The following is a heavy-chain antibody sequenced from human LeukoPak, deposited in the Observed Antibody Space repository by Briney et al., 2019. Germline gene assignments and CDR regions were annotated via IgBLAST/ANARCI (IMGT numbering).Heavy chain of an antibody. CDR2: IYSDGNT. Sequence: QTGGSLRLSCAASGFTVSTNYMSWVRQAPGKGLEWVSVIYSDGNTYYAESVKGRFTISRDISKNTVYLQMNGLRAEDTAFYYCTTPSGAYWGQGTLVTVSS. V-gene: IGHV3-53*01. CDR3: TTPSGAY. CDR1: GFTVSTNY. J-gene: IGHJ4*02.